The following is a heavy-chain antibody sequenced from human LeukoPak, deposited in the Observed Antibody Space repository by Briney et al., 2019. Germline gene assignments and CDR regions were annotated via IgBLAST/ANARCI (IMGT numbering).Heavy chain of an antibody. CDR3: AKRYGSSWYQIDY. CDR1: GFTFSSYG. D-gene: IGHD6-13*01. Sequence: GRSLRLSCAASGFTFSSYGMHWVRQAPGKGLEWVAVISYDGSNKYYADSVKGRFTISRDNSKNTLYLQMNSLRAEDTAVYYCAKRYGSSWYQIDYWGQGTLDTVSS. V-gene: IGHV3-30*18. CDR2: ISYDGSNK. J-gene: IGHJ4*02.